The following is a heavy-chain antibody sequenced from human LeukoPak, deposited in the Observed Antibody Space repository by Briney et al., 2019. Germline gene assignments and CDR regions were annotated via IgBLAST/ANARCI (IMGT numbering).Heavy chain of an antibody. CDR3: AKRETIVATSFDY. Sequence: PGGSLRLSCAASGFTFSSYGMHWVRQAPGKGLEWVSAISGSGGSTYYADSVKGRFTISRDNSKNTLYLQMNSLRAEDTAVYYCAKRETIVATSFDYWGQGTLVTVSS. V-gene: IGHV3-23*01. J-gene: IGHJ4*02. CDR2: ISGSGGST. CDR1: GFTFSSYG. D-gene: IGHD5-12*01.